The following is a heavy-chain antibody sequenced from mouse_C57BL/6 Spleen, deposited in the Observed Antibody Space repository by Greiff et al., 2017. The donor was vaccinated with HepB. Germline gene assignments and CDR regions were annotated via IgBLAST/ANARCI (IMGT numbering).Heavy chain of an antibody. CDR3: ARNYGSSIRAWFAY. V-gene: IGHV1-55*01. CDR2: IYPGSGST. Sequence: QVQLQQPGAELVKPGASVKMSCKASGYTFTSYWITWVKQRPGQGLEWIGDIYPGSGSTNYNEKFKSKATLTVDTSSSTAYMQLSSLTSEDSAVYYCARNYGSSIRAWFAYWGQGTLVTVSA. CDR1: GYTFTSYW. D-gene: IGHD1-1*01. J-gene: IGHJ3*01.